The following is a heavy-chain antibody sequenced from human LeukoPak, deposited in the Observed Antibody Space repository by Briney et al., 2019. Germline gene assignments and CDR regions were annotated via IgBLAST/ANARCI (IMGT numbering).Heavy chain of an antibody. Sequence: PSQTLSLTCTVSGGSISSGGYYWRWIRQHPGKGLEWIGYIYYSGSTYYNPSPKSRVTISVDTSKNQFSLKLSSVTAADTAVYYCARLTVLGHHFDLWGRGTLVTVSS. V-gene: IGHV4-31*03. CDR3: ARLTVLGHHFDL. J-gene: IGHJ2*01. D-gene: IGHD2-8*01. CDR1: GGSISSGGYY. CDR2: IYYSGST.